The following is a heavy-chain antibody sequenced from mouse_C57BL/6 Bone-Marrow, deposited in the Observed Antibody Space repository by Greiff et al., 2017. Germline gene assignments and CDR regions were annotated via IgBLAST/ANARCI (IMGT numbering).Heavy chain of an antibody. CDR3: ARQAGSSYDWYFDV. V-gene: IGHV2-6-1*01. J-gene: IGHJ1*03. CDR2: IWSDGST. D-gene: IGHD1-1*01. CDR1: GFSLTSYG. Sequence: VKLQESGPGLVAPSQCLSITCTVSGFSLTSYGVHWVRQPPGKGLEWLVVIWSDGSTTYNSALKSRLSISKDNSKSQVFLKMNSLQTDDTAMYYCARQAGSSYDWYFDVWGTGTTVTVSS.